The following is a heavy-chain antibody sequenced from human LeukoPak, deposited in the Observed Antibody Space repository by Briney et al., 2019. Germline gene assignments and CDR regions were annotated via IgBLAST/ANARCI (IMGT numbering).Heavy chain of an antibody. Sequence: GGSLRLSCAASGFSFSDYAMNWVRQAPGKGLEWVSYISSSGDIIYYADSVRGRFTISRDNAKNSLYLQMNSLRAEDTAVYYCAGNTGSGFHFFDYWGQGTLVTVSS. CDR3: AGNTGSGFHFFDY. V-gene: IGHV3-48*03. D-gene: IGHD3-22*01. CDR1: GFSFSDYA. CDR2: ISSSGDII. J-gene: IGHJ4*02.